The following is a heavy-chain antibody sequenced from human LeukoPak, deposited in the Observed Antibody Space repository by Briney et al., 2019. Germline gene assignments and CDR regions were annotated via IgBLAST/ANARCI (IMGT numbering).Heavy chain of an antibody. CDR1: GFTFSSFS. Sequence: GGSLRLSCAASGFTFSSFSMNWVRQAPGKGLEWISYMSSSRSTIYYADSVKGRFTISRDNAKNSLYLQLNSLRAEDTAVYCCARDNGSGSYYNEYYFDYWGQGTLVTVSS. CDR3: ARDNGSGSYYNEYYFDY. D-gene: IGHD3-10*01. J-gene: IGHJ4*02. V-gene: IGHV3-48*04. CDR2: MSSSRSTI.